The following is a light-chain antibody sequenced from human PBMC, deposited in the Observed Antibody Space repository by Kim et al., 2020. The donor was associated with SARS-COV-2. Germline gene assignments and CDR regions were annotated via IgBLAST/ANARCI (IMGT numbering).Light chain of an antibody. J-gene: IGKJ1*01. Sequence: PGQRSTLSGSASHSVSSTYFSWYQQKPGQPPRLLIYGASDRAAGVPDRFSGSGSGTDFTLAISRLEPEDFAVYFCHQHGPSPWTFGQGTKVDIK. V-gene: IGKV3-20*01. CDR1: HSVSSTY. CDR3: HQHGPSPWT. CDR2: GAS.